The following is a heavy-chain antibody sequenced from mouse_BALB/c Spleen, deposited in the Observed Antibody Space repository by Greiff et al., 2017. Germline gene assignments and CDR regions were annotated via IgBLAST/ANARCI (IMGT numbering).Heavy chain of an antibody. D-gene: IGHD1-2*01. V-gene: IGHV5-6*01. Sequence: EVKLVESGGDLVKPGGSLKLSCAASGFTFSSYGMSWVRQTPDKRLEWVATISSGGSYTYYPDSVKGRFTISRDNAKNTLYLQMSSLKSEDTAMYYCAGEREVYYGYSPWGQGTTLTVSS. CDR3: AGEREVYYGYSP. CDR2: ISSGGSYT. J-gene: IGHJ2*01. CDR1: GFTFSSYG.